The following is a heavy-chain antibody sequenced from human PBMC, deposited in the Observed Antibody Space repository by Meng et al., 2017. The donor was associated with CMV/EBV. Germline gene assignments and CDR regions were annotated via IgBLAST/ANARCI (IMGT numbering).Heavy chain of an antibody. CDR3: TTGLAGLGAARD. J-gene: IGHJ4*02. V-gene: IGHV3-15*07. D-gene: IGHD7-27*01. CDR2: FRSKKDGGTI. Sequence: ASGFSFSDAWMNWVRQAPGKGLEWVGRFRSKKDGGTIEYAAPVKGRFSLSRDDSKNMFYLEMNSLKPEDTAFYYCTTGLAGLGAARDWGQGILVTVSS. CDR1: GFSFSDAW.